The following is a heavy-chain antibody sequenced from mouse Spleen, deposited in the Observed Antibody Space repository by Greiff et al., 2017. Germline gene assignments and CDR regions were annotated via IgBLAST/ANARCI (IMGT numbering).Heavy chain of an antibody. V-gene: IGHV5-4*01. D-gene: IGHD2-4*01. CDR3: ARDDYDGSWFAY. J-gene: IGHJ3*01. CDR2: ISDGGSYT. Sequence: EVKVVESGGGLVKPGGSLKLSCAASGFTFSSYAMSWVRQTPEKRLEWVATISDGGSYTYYPDNVKGRFTISRDNAKNNLYLQMSHLKSEDTAMYYCARDDYDGSWFAYWGQGTLVTVSA. CDR1: GFTFSSYA.